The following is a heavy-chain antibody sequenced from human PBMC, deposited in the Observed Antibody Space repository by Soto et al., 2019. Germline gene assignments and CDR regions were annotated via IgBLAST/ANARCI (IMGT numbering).Heavy chain of an antibody. CDR1: GFAFSDPY. CDR3: ARGGASVTTPFDY. CDR2: SSSSGSTI. J-gene: IGHJ4*02. V-gene: IGHV3-11*01. Sequence: QVQLVESGGGLVKPGGSLRLSCAASGFAFSDPYMSWIRQAPGKGLEWISNSSSSGSTIDYAASVKGRYTIARDNDNKSLYRRMDRLTADDTAVYYRARGGASVTTPFDYWGQGTQFTVSS. D-gene: IGHD4-17*01.